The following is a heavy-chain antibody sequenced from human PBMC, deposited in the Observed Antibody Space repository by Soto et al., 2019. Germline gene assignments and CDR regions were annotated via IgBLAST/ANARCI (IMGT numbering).Heavy chain of an antibody. Sequence: PGGSLRLSCAASGFTFSDSAIHWVRQASGKGLEWVGRIRSKANSYATAYSASVKGRFTISRDDSKNTAFLQMNSLKTEDTAVYYCTRSYFPDVVVSATVDYWGLGTLVTVSS. V-gene: IGHV3-73*01. D-gene: IGHD2-15*01. CDR2: IRSKANSYAT. CDR1: GFTFSDSA. J-gene: IGHJ4*02. CDR3: TRSYFPDVVVSATVDY.